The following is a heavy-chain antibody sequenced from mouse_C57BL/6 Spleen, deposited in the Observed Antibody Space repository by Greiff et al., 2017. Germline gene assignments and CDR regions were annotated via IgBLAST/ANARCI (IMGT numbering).Heavy chain of an antibody. CDR2: ISSGGSYT. D-gene: IGHD2-5*01. CDR3: ARQGIVTYFDY. CDR1: GFTFSSYG. Sequence: VESGGDLVKPGGSLKLSCAASGFTFSSYGMSWVRQTPDKRLEWVATISSGGSYTYYPDSVKGRFTISRDNAKNTLYLQMSSLKSEDTAMYYCARQGIVTYFDYWGQGTTLTVSS. J-gene: IGHJ2*01. V-gene: IGHV5-6*01.